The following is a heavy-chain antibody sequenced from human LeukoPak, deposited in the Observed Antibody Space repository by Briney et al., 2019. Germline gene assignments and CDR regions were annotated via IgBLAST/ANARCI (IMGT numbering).Heavy chain of an antibody. CDR1: GGPVNTDTYY. D-gene: IGHD3-3*01. J-gene: IGHJ4*02. CDR2: IYYSGST. V-gene: IGHV4-39*01. CDR3: ARLGSYYDFWSGYYILSYFDY. Sequence: ASETLSLTCTVSGGPVNTDTYYWGWIRQPPGKGLEWIGSIYYSGSTYYNPSLKSRVTISVDTSKNQFSLKLSSVTAADTAVYYCARLGSYYDFWSGYYILSYFDYWGQGTLVTVSS.